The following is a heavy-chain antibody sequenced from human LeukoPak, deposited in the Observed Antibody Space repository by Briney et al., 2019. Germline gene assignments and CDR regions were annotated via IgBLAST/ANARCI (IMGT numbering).Heavy chain of an antibody. CDR3: ASHVAVAGTDYDY. V-gene: IGHV1-18*01. J-gene: IGHJ4*02. CDR2: ISAYKGNT. D-gene: IGHD6-19*01. Sequence: ASVKVSCKAPGYTFTSNGISWVRQAPVQGLEWMGWISAYKGNTNYAQKLQGRVTMTTDTSTSTAYMELRSLRSDDTAVYYCASHVAVAGTDYDYWGQGTLVTVSS. CDR1: GYTFTSNG.